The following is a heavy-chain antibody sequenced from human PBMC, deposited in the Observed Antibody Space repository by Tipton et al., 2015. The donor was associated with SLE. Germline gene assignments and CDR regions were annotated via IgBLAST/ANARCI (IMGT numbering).Heavy chain of an antibody. J-gene: IGHJ4*02. V-gene: IGHV4-39*01. D-gene: IGHD4-17*01. CDR3: GSQYATGTSVRPFDF. CDR2: IYFSGNT. Sequence: GLVKPSETLSLTCTVSGGSVSSVYYHWGWIRQTPGKGLQWIGSIYFSGNTYDNPSLKTRVAMSVDTPNNQFSLSLSSVTAADTAVYYCGSQYATGTSVRPFDFSGQGILVTVSS. CDR1: GGSVSSVYYH.